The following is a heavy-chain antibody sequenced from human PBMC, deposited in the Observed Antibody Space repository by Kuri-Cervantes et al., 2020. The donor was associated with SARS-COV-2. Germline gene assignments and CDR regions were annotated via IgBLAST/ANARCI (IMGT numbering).Heavy chain of an antibody. CDR1: GFTFSSYG. V-gene: IGHV3-23*01. CDR3: ATQDFDF. J-gene: IGHJ4*02. Sequence: GESLKISCAASGFTFSSYGIHWVRQAPGKGLEWVSTITAGGGTYYGDSVRGRLTISRDNAKNILFLQMKSLRAEDTAVYYCATQDFDFWGQGTLVTVSS. CDR2: ITAGGGT.